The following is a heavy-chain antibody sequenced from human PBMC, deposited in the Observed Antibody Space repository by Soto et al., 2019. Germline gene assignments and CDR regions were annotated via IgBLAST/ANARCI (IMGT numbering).Heavy chain of an antibody. V-gene: IGHV4-59*01. Sequence: SETLSLTCTVSGGSISSYCLSWIRQPPGKGLEWIGYIYYSGSTNYNPSLKSRVTISVDTSKNQFSLKLSSVTAADTAVYYCGAAQIRTSCHLFDPWGQGTLVTVSS. CDR3: GAAQIRTSCHLFDP. CDR2: IYYSGST. CDR1: GGSISSYC. J-gene: IGHJ5*02. D-gene: IGHD2-2*01.